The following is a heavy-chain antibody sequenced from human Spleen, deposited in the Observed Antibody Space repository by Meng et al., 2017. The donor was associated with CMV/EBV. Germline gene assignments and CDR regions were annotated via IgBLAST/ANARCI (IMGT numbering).Heavy chain of an antibody. Sequence: ASVKVSCKASGYTFTSYAMHWVRQAPGQRLEWMGWSNAGNGNTKYSQEFQGRVTMTRDTSISTVYMELSRLRSDDTAAYYCAREYCPNGVCFHLGSNWFDPWGQGTLVTVSS. CDR2: SNAGNGNT. D-gene: IGHD2-8*01. CDR1: GYTFTSYA. V-gene: IGHV1-3*02. CDR3: AREYCPNGVCFHLGSNWFDP. J-gene: IGHJ5*02.